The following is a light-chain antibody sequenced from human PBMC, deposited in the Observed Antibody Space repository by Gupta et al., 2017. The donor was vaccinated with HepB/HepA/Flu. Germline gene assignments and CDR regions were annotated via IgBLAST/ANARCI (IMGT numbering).Light chain of an antibody. V-gene: IGKV2-28*01. J-gene: IGKJ4*01. CDR2: LGS. CDR1: QSLRHSNGYNY. Sequence: DIVMTQSPLSLPVTPGEPASISCRSSQSLRHSNGYNYLDWYLQKPGQSPQLLIYLGSNRASGVPDRFSGSGSGTDFTLEISKVEAEDVGVFYCMQALQNPPTFGGGTXVEIK. CDR3: MQALQNPPT.